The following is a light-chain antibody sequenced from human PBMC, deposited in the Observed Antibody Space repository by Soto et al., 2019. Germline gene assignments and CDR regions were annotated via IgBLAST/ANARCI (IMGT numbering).Light chain of an antibody. Sequence: DIQMTQSPSTLSASVGDRVTITCRASQSISIWLAWYQQKPGKAPKLLICKASSLESGVPSRFSRGVSGTEVTLTISSLQPDDFATYYCRHYNSYSETFGQGTKVEL. J-gene: IGKJ1*01. V-gene: IGKV1-5*03. CDR3: RHYNSYSET. CDR2: KAS. CDR1: QSISIW.